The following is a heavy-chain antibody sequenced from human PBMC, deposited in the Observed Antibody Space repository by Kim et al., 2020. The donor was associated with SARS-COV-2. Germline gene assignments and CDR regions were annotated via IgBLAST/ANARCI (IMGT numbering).Heavy chain of an antibody. CDR3: ARDIHSSGKDFDY. CDR2: ISSSSSYI. J-gene: IGHJ4*02. D-gene: IGHD6-19*01. Sequence: GGSLRLSCAASGFTFSSYSMNWVRQAPGKGLEWVSSISSSSSYIYYADSVKGRFTISRDNAKNSLYLQMNSLRAEDTVVYFCARDIHSSGKDFDYWGQGTLVTVFS. V-gene: IGHV3-21*01. CDR1: GFTFSSYS.